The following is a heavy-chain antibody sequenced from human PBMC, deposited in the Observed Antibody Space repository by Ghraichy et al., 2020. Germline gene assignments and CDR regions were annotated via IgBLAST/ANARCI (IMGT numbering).Heavy chain of an antibody. CDR3: ARTVVGIDY. J-gene: IGHJ4*02. CDR2: INHSGST. D-gene: IGHD6-19*01. V-gene: IGHV4-34*01. CDR1: GGSFSGYY. Sequence: SETLSLTCAVYGGSFSGYYWSWIRQPPGKGLEWIGEINHSGSTNYNPSLKSRVTISVDTSKNQFSLKLSSVTAADTAVYYCARTVVGIDYWGQGTLVTVSS.